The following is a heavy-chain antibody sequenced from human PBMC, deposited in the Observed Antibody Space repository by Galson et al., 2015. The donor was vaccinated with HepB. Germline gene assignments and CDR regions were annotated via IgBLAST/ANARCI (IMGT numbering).Heavy chain of an antibody. V-gene: IGHV3-30*18. J-gene: IGHJ6*02. Sequence: LRLSCAGSGFTFSNYGIHWVRQAPGKGLEWVAVISYDGSNKYYADSVKGRITISRDNSKNTLYLQMNSLRAEDTAVYFCAKERAVVTPKVYYYGMDVWGQGTTVTVSS. CDR1: GFTFSNYG. CDR2: ISYDGSNK. D-gene: IGHD4-23*01. CDR3: AKERAVVTPKVYYYGMDV.